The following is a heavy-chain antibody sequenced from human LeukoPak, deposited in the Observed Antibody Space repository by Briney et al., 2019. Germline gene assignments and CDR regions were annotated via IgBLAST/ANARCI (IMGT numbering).Heavy chain of an antibody. Sequence: SETLSLTCAVYGGSFSGYYWSWIRQPPGKGLEWIGEINHSGSTYYNPSLKSRVTISIDRSKNQFSLKLNSVTAADTAVYYCARDKTAGWFDPWGQGTLVTVSS. CDR2: INHSGST. D-gene: IGHD1-14*01. CDR3: ARDKTAGWFDP. CDR1: GGSFSGYY. V-gene: IGHV4-34*01. J-gene: IGHJ5*02.